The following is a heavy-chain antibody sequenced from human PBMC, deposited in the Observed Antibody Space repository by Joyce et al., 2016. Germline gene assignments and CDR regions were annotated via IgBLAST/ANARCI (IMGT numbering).Heavy chain of an antibody. CDR1: GFFFGDFA. CDR3: ARAPKTCTGDVCTNNWFDP. J-gene: IGHJ5*02. V-gene: IGHV3-23*01. Sequence: EVQLLESGGTLAQPGGSLRLSCSVSGFFFGDFAMTEVSQAPGKGLKLVSGGNENGDRTHYADSVKGRFTISRDNSNNTLFLQMNSLRVDDTAIYYCARAPKTCTGDVCTNNWFDPWGQGTLVTVSS. D-gene: IGHD7-27*01. CDR2: GNENGDRT.